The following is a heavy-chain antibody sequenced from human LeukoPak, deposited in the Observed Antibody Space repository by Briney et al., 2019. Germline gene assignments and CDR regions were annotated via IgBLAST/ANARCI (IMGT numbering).Heavy chain of an antibody. CDR2: IIPIFGTA. J-gene: IGHJ4*02. D-gene: IGHD2-21*02. CDR1: GGTFSSYA. V-gene: IGHV1-69*05. Sequence: GSSVKVSCKASGGTFSSYAISWVRQAPGQGLEWMGRIIPIFGTANYAQKFQGRVTITTDESTSTAYMELSSLRSEDTAVYYCASSNLAYCGGDCYSAFDYWGQGILVTVSS. CDR3: ASSNLAYCGGDCYSAFDY.